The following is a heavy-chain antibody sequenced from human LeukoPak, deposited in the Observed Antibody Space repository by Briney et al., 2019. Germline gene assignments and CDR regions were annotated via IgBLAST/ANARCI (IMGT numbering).Heavy chain of an antibody. J-gene: IGHJ5*02. Sequence: GGSLRLSCAASGFTFSSYSMNWVRQAPGKGLEWVSSISSSSSYIYYADSVKGRFTISRDNAKNSLYLQMNSLRPEDTALYYCAKDGRYSSGGGWFDPWGQGTLVTVSS. CDR3: AKDGRYSSGGGWFDP. CDR2: ISSSSSYI. CDR1: GFTFSSYS. V-gene: IGHV3-21*04. D-gene: IGHD6-19*01.